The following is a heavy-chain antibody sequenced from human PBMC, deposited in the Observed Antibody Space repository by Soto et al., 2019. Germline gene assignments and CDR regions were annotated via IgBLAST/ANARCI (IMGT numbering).Heavy chain of an antibody. J-gene: IGHJ6*02. V-gene: IGHV3-21*01. CDR2: ISSGSSYI. Sequence: GGSLRLSCAASGFTFSSYSMNWVRQAPGQGLEWASSISSGSSYIYYADSVKGRFTISRDNAKNSLYLQMNSLRAEDTAVYYCARGMASGISTNYAMDVWGQGTTVTVSS. D-gene: IGHD3-10*01. CDR1: GFTFSSYS. CDR3: ARGMASGISTNYAMDV.